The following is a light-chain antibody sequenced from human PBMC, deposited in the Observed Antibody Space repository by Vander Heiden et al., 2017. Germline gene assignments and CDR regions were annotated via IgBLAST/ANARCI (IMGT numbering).Light chain of an antibody. CDR2: AAS. CDR3: QQSYSTPYT. J-gene: IGKJ2*01. CDR1: QSISSY. Sequence: DIQMTQSPYSLSASVGDRVTITCRASQSISSYLNWYQQKPGKAPKLLIYAASSLQSGVPSRFSGSGSGTDFTLTISSLKPEDFATYYCQQSYSTPYTFGQGTKLEIK. V-gene: IGKV1-39*01.